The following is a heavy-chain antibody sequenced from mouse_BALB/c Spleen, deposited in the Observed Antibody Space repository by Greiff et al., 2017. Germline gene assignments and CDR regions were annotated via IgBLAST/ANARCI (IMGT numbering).Heavy chain of an antibody. Sequence: EVQRVESGGGLVKPGGSLKLSCAASGFTFSSYAMSWVRQTPEKRLEWVASISSGGSTYYPDSVKGRFTISRDNARNILYLQMSSLRSEDTAMYYCARERDYYGSSYRFAYWGQGTLVTVSA. CDR1: GFTFSSYA. D-gene: IGHD1-1*01. CDR2: ISSGGST. CDR3: ARERDYYGSSYRFAY. J-gene: IGHJ3*01. V-gene: IGHV5-6-5*01.